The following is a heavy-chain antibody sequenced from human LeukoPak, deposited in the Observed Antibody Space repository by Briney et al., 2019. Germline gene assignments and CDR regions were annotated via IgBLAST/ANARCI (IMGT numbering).Heavy chain of an antibody. J-gene: IGHJ1*01. V-gene: IGHV3-9*01. CDR3: AKDSFLGSSGWWRDFQH. Sequence: GGSLRLSCAASGFTFDDYAMHWVRQAPGKGLEWVSGISWNSGSIGYADSVKGRFIISRDNAKNSLYLQMNSLRAEDTALYYCAKDSFLGSSGWWRDFQHWGQGTLVTVSS. D-gene: IGHD6-19*01. CDR2: ISWNSGSI. CDR1: GFTFDDYA.